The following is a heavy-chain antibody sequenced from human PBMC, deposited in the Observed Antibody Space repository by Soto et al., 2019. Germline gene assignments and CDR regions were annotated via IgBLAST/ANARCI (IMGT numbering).Heavy chain of an antibody. J-gene: IGHJ6*02. CDR3: AKDHITMVRGAMVADFYYGMDV. CDR2: ISRSGGST. CDR1: AFSFSSYA. V-gene: IGHV3-23*01. D-gene: IGHD3-10*01. Sequence: EVQLLESGGGLVQPGGSLRLSCAASAFSFSSYAMSWVRQAPGKGLEWVSGISRSGGSTYYADSVKGRFTISRDNSKNTLYLQMNSLRAEDTAVYYCAKDHITMVRGAMVADFYYGMDVWGQGTSVTVSS.